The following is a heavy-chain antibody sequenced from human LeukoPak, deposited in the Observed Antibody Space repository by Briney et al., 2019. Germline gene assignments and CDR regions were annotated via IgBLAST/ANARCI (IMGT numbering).Heavy chain of an antibody. CDR1: GFTFSSYS. Sequence: GGSLRLSCAASGFTFSSYSMNWVRQAPGKGLEWVSSISSSSSYIYYADSVKGRFTISRDNAKNSLHLQMNSLRAEDTAVYYCARDQDYYYYMDVWGKGTTVTVSS. V-gene: IGHV3-21*01. J-gene: IGHJ6*03. CDR2: ISSSSSYI. CDR3: ARDQDYYYYMDV.